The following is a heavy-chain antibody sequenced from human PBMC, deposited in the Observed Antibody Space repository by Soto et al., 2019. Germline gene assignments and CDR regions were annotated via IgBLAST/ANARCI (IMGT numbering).Heavy chain of an antibody. Sequence: GGSLRLSCAASGFTFSSYGMHWVRQAPGKGLEWVAVIWYDGSNKYYADSVKGRFTISRDNSKNTLYLQMNSLRAEDTAVYYCARGYYGSGSHRSYYYYMDVWGKGTTVTVSS. CDR3: ARGYYGSGSHRSYYYYMDV. J-gene: IGHJ6*03. D-gene: IGHD3-10*01. CDR1: GFTFSSYG. V-gene: IGHV3-33*01. CDR2: IWYDGSNK.